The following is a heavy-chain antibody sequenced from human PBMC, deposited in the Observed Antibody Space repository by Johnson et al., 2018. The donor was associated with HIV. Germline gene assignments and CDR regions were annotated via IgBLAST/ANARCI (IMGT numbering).Heavy chain of an antibody. CDR2: ISYDGSNK. D-gene: IGHD5-12*01. V-gene: IGHV3-30*04. CDR1: GFTFSSYA. Sequence: QVLLVESGGGLVKPGGSLRLSCAASGFTFSSYAMHWVRQAPGKGLEWVAVISYDGSNKYYADSVKGRFTISRDNSKNTLYLQMNSLKTEDTAVYYCTTGLSSGKGAFDIWGQGTMVTVSS. CDR3: TTGLSSGKGAFDI. J-gene: IGHJ3*02.